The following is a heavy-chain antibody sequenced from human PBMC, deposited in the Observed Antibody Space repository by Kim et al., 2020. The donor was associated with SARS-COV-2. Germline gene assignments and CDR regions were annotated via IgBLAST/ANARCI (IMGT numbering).Heavy chain of an antibody. J-gene: IGHJ4*02. CDR3: ARGGVATIFYDY. V-gene: IGHV4-31*02. D-gene: IGHD5-12*01. Sequence: YYNPSLKGRVTISVDTSKNQFFLKLSAVTAADTAVYYCARGGVATIFYDYWGQGTLVTVSS.